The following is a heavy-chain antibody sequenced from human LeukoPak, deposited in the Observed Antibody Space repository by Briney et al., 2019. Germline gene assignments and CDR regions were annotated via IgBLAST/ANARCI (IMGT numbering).Heavy chain of an antibody. J-gene: IGHJ3*02. CDR1: GFTFSSYA. D-gene: IGHD2-15*01. CDR3: ARSAATYAFDI. Sequence: GGSLRLSCAASGFTFSSYAMTWVRQAPGKGLEWVSAISGSGGSTYYADSVKGRFTISRENAKNSLYLQMNSLRAGDTAVYYCARSAATYAFDIWGQGTMVTVSS. V-gene: IGHV3-23*01. CDR2: ISGSGGST.